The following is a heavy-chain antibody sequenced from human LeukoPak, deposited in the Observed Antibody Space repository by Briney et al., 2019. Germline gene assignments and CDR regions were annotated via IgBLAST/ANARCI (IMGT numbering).Heavy chain of an antibody. CDR2: INHSGST. D-gene: IGHD3-9*01. Sequence: PSETLSLTCAVYGGSFSGYYWSWIRQPPGKGLEWIGEINHSGSTNYNPSLKSRVTISVDTSKNQFSLKLSSVTAADTAVYYCARGFAVLRYFDWLSGNNWFDPWGQGTLVTVSS. CDR1: GGSFSGYY. V-gene: IGHV4-34*01. J-gene: IGHJ5*02. CDR3: ARGFAVLRYFDWLSGNNWFDP.